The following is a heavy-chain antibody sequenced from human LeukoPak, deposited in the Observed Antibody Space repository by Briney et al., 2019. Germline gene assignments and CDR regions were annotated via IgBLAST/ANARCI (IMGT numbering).Heavy chain of an antibody. V-gene: IGHV3-48*01. CDR2: ISSSSSTI. CDR1: GFTFSSYS. D-gene: IGHD3-10*01. Sequence: GGSLRLSCAASGFTFSSYSMNWVRQAPGKGLEWVSYISSSSSTIYYADSVKGRFTISRDNAKNSLYLQMNSLRAEDKAVYYCARDSHGLLWFGERPVYWGQGNLVTVSS. J-gene: IGHJ4*02. CDR3: ARDSHGLLWFGERPVY.